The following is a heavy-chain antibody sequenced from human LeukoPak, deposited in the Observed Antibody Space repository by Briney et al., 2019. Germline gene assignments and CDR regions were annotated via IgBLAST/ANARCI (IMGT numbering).Heavy chain of an antibody. Sequence: GASVKVSCKASGYTFTSYDINWVRQATGQGLEWMGWMNPNSGNTGYAQKFQGRVTMTRNTSISTAYMELSSLRSEDTAVYYCARPFADYYDSTSPAFDIWGQGTMVTVSS. D-gene: IGHD3-22*01. CDR1: GYTFTSYD. V-gene: IGHV1-8*01. CDR3: ARPFADYYDSTSPAFDI. J-gene: IGHJ3*02. CDR2: MNPNSGNT.